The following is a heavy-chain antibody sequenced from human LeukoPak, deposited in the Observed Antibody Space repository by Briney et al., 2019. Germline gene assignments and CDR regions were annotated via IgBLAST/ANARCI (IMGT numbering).Heavy chain of an antibody. D-gene: IGHD3-22*01. Sequence: ASVKVSCKASGYTFTGYYMHWVRQAPGQGLEWMGWINPNSGGTNYAQKFQGRVTMTRDTSISTAYMELSRLRSDDTAVYYCARRYYYDSSGYYLLDYWGQGTLVTVSS. V-gene: IGHV1-2*02. CDR1: GYTFTGYY. J-gene: IGHJ4*02. CDR3: ARRYYYDSSGYYLLDY. CDR2: INPNSGGT.